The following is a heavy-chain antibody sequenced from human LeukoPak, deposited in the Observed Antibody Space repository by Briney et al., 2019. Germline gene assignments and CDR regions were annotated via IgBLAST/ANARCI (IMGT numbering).Heavy chain of an antibody. D-gene: IGHD2-2*01. CDR3: ARAIDKYCSSTSCYLFAFDI. J-gene: IGHJ3*02. Sequence: SETLSLTCTVSGGSTSSSSYYWGWIRQPPGKGLEWIGSIYYSGSTYYNPSLKSRVTISVDTSKNQFSLKLSSVTAADTAVYYCARAIDKYCSSTSCYLFAFDIWGQGTMVTVSS. V-gene: IGHV4-39*01. CDR2: IYYSGST. CDR1: GGSTSSSSYY.